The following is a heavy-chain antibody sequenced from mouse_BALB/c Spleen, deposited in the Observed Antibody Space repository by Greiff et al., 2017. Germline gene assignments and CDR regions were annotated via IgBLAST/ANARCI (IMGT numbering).Heavy chain of an antibody. J-gene: IGHJ1*01. D-gene: IGHD2-10*02. CDR2: IWSGGST. Sequence: VQLQKSGPGLVQPSQSLSITCTVSGFSLTSYGVHWVRQSPGKGLEWLGVIWSGGSTDYNAAFISRLSISKDNSKSQVFFKMNSLQANDTAIYYCARTYGSNWYFDVWGAGTTVTVSS. CDR1: GFSLTSYG. CDR3: ARTYGSNWYFDV. V-gene: IGHV2-2*02.